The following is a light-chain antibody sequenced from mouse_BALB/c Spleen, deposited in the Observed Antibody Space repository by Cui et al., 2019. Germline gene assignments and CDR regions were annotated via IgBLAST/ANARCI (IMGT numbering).Light chain of an antibody. CDR3: QHFWATPWT. J-gene: IGKJ1*01. Sequence: QMTQSLGSLSVTLGENVTITCRASENIYSNLEWYQQKQGKSPQLLVYAATNLEEGVPSRFSGSGSGTQYSLKINSLQSEDFGSYYCQHFWATPWTFGGGTKLEIK. CDR1: ENIYSN. CDR2: AAT. V-gene: IGKV12-46*01.